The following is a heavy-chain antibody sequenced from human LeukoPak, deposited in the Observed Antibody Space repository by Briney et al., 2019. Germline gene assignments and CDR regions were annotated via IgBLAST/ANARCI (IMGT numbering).Heavy chain of an antibody. J-gene: IGHJ5*02. CDR2: IMPLFGTA. Sequence: ASVKVSCKTSGGTFNNSAISWVRQAPGQGLEWLGGIMPLFGTAGYAQKFQGRVTITKDESTRTVYLELTSLTSDDKAVYYCARDVHGDYGSGWFDPWGQGTLVSVSS. V-gene: IGHV1-69*05. CDR3: ARDVHGDYGSGWFDP. D-gene: IGHD4-17*01. CDR1: GGTFNNSA.